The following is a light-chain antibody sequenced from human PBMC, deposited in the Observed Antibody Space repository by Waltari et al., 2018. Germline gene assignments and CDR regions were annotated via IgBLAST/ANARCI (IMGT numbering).Light chain of an antibody. CDR3: CSYVDTTSWL. V-gene: IGLV2-23*02. CDR2: DVS. CDR1: SSDIGNYNF. Sequence: QSALTQPASVSGSPGQSITISCTGTSSDIGNYNFASWYQHQTGQAPKLVIYDVSARPSGCSNCFSCSKSGNTASLTISGLQPEDESDYYCCSYVDTTSWLFGGGTKLTVL. J-gene: IGLJ3*02.